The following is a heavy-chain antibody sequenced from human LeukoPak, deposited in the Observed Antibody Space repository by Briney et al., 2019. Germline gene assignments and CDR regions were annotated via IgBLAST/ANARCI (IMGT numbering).Heavy chain of an antibody. CDR1: GYRFSNYR. V-gene: IGHV5-51*01. CDR2: IYPGDSET. CDR3: ARLDEGFYYDGYGYNF. J-gene: IGHJ4*02. Sequence: GESPKISCKGSGYRFSNYRLAWVRQMPGKDLEWMGIIYPGDSETTYSPSFQGHVTISADKSVTTAYLQWSSLKPSDTAIYYCARLDEGFYYDGYGYNFWGQGTLVTVSS. D-gene: IGHD3-22*01.